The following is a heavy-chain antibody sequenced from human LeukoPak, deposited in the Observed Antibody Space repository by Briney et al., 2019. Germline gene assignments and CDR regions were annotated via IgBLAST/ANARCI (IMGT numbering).Heavy chain of an antibody. CDR2: ISAYNGNT. V-gene: IGHV1-18*01. Sequence: ASVKVSCKASGYTFTSYGISWVRQAPGQGLEWMGWISAYNGNTNYAQKLQGRVTMTTDTSTSTAYMELRSLRSDDTAVYYCARNSGSGSYYNINWFDPWGQGTLVTVSP. CDR3: ARNSGSGSYYNINWFDP. CDR1: GYTFTSYG. D-gene: IGHD3-10*01. J-gene: IGHJ5*02.